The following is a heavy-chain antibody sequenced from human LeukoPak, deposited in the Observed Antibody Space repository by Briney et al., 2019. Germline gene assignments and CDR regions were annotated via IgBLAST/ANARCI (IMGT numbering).Heavy chain of an antibody. CDR2: INSDGSII. V-gene: IGHV3-74*01. D-gene: IGHD1-26*01. CDR1: GLTLRSSW. J-gene: IGHJ4*02. Sequence: GGSLRLSCAASGLTLRSSWMHWVRHAPGKGLVWVARINSDGSIISYAESVEGRFTISRDNAKNTLFLQMNGLRAEDTAVYFCARRAFSGSFYYFDYWGRGTLVTVSS. CDR3: ARRAFSGSFYYFDY.